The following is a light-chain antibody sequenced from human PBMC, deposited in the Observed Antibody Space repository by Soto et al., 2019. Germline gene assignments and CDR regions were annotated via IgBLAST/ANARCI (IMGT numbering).Light chain of an antibody. Sequence: DIQMTQSPSTLSASVGDGVTITCRASQSISSSLAWYQQKPGKAPKLLIYKASNLESGVPSRFSGSGSGTEFTLTITSLQPDDFATYYCQQYNSYPLTFGGGTKVDI. CDR2: KAS. CDR3: QQYNSYPLT. J-gene: IGKJ4*01. V-gene: IGKV1-5*03. CDR1: QSISSS.